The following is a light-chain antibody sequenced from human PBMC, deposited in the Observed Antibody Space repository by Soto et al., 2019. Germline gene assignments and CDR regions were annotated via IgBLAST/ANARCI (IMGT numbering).Light chain of an antibody. Sequence: QSALTQPASVSGSPGESITISCTGNSSDVGAYNYVSWYQQHPGKAPKLMIYDVSNRPSGVSNRFSGSKSGNTASLTISGLQAEDEADYYCSSYTSTNSLFGGGTKVTVL. CDR1: SSDVGAYNY. J-gene: IGLJ2*01. V-gene: IGLV2-14*03. CDR3: SSYTSTNSL. CDR2: DVS.